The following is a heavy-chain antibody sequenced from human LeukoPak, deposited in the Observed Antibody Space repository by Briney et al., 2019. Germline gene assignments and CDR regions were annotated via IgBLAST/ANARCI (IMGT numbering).Heavy chain of an antibody. V-gene: IGHV4-4*07. CDR2: IYTSGST. CDR1: GGSITTYS. D-gene: IGHD5-18*01. J-gene: IGHJ4*02. CDR3: AGGTRGYSYGYRFDY. Sequence: SETLSLTCTVFGGSITTYSWSWIRQPAGKGLEWIGRIYTSGSTNYNPSLKSRVTMSVDTSKNQFSLKLSSVTAADTAVYYCAGGTRGYSYGYRFDYWGQGTLVTVSS.